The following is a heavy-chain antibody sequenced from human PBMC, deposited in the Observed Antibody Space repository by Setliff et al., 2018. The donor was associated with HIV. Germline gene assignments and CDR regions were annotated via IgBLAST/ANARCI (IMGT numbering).Heavy chain of an antibody. Sequence: GGSLRLSCAASGFTFSSVWMSWVRQRPGKGLEWVSGINWNGAITDYADSVKGRFTISRDNAKNSLHLQMNSLRAEDAAFYYCAREAYDVLTPHAHIDYWGQGVLVTVSS. D-gene: IGHD3-9*01. CDR2: INWNGAIT. CDR3: AREAYDVLTPHAHIDY. J-gene: IGHJ4*02. CDR1: GFTFSSVW. V-gene: IGHV3-20*04.